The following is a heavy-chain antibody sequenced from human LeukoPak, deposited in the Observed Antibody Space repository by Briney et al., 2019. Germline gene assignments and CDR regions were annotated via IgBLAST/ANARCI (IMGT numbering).Heavy chain of an antibody. D-gene: IGHD6-19*01. J-gene: IGHJ4*02. CDR2: ISAYNGNT. Sequence: ASVRVSFKASGYTFTSYGISWVRRAPGQGLEGMGWISAYNGNTNYAQKLQGRVTMTTDTSTSTAYMELRSLRSDDTAVYYCARPFSSGWPFDYWGQGTLVTVSS. CDR1: GYTFTSYG. CDR3: ARPFSSGWPFDY. V-gene: IGHV1-18*01.